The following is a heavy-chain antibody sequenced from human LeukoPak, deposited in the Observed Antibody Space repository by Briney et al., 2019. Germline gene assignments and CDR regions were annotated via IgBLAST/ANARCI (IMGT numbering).Heavy chain of an antibody. Sequence: SETLSLTCTVSGDSINDYFWSWVRQPAGKGLEWSGRIYPPGNTNCSPPLNIRVTMSKDMSKDQLSLELSSVTAADTAVYFCARDLDVDGFYSGFDSWGQGTLVTVSS. CDR2: IYPPGNT. CDR1: GDSINDYF. CDR3: ARDLDVDGFYSGFDS. J-gene: IGHJ4*02. D-gene: IGHD3-3*01. V-gene: IGHV4-4*07.